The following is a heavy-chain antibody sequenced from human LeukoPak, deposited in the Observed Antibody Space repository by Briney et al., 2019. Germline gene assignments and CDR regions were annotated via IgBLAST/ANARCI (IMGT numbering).Heavy chain of an antibody. Sequence: GGSLRLSCAASGFAFSSYAMSWVRQAPGKGLEWVSAISGSGGSTYYADSVKGRFTISRVNANNSPYLQMNSLRAEDTAVYYCARGSSGFYVDWFDPWGQGTLVTVSS. CDR2: ISGSGGST. CDR3: ARGSSGFYVDWFDP. CDR1: GFAFSSYA. J-gene: IGHJ5*02. V-gene: IGHV3-23*01. D-gene: IGHD6-19*01.